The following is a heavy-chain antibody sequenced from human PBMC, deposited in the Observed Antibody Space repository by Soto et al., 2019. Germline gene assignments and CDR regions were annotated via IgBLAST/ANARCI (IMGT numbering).Heavy chain of an antibody. CDR2: MNPNSGNT. J-gene: IGHJ4*02. CDR1: GYTFTSYD. Sequence: GASVKVSCKASGYTFTSYDINWVRQATGQGLEWMGWMNPNSGNTGYAQKFQGRFTISRDNSKNTLYLQMNSLRAEDTAVYYCARRGSGSYYDYWGQGTLVTVSS. V-gene: IGHV1-8*01. D-gene: IGHD1-26*01. CDR3: ARRGSGSYYDY.